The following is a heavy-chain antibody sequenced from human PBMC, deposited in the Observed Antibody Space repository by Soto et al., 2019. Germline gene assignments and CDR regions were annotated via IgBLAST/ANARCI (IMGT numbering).Heavy chain of an antibody. CDR1: GFSFSTYN. D-gene: IGHD3-22*01. CDR3: ERDRCPDGTCYYASDS. V-gene: IGHV3-48*02. CDR2: ISTTSFTI. Sequence: PGGSLRLSCAASGFSFSTYNMDWVRQAPGKGPEWIAYISTTSFTIYYAESVKGRFTISRDNDRNSLYLEMNSLRDEDTAVYYCERDRCPDGTCYYASDSWGQGNLVTVSS. J-gene: IGHJ5*01.